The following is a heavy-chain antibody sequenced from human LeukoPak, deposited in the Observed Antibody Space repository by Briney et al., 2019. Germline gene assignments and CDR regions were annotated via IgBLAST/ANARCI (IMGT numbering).Heavy chain of an antibody. D-gene: IGHD3-9*01. V-gene: IGHV1-46*01. CDR2: INPSGGST. CDR3: ARDGGDYDILTGHYDY. Sequence: ASVKVSCKASGYTFTSYYMHWVRQAPGQGLEWMGIINPSGGSTSYAQKFQGRVTMTRDTSTSTVYMELSSLRSEDTAVYYCARDGGDYDILTGHYDYWGQGTLVTVSS. J-gene: IGHJ4*02. CDR1: GYTFTSYY.